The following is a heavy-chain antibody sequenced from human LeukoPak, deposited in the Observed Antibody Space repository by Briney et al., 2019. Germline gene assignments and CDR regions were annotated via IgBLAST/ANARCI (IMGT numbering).Heavy chain of an antibody. D-gene: IGHD2-2*01. J-gene: IGHJ4*02. V-gene: IGHV5-51*01. CDR1: GYSFTTYS. CDR2: IYPGDSDP. CDR3: ARRKGCSSTSCSPDY. Sequence: GDPLNISCMGSGYSFTTYSIGGVRHMPGKGLEGKRIIYPGDSDPRYSPSFQGQVTMSDDKSINTAFLQWSSLKASEAAMYYCARRKGCSSTSCSPDYWGQGTLVTVSS.